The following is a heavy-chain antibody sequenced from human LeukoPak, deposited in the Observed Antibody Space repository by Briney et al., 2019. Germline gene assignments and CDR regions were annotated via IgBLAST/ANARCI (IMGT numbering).Heavy chain of an antibody. J-gene: IGHJ4*02. CDR3: ARQVHLLVVPAAILPEPIIDY. V-gene: IGHV4-39*01. D-gene: IGHD2-2*01. CDR2: IYYSGST. CDR1: GGSISSSSYY. Sequence: SETLSLTCTVSGGSISSSSYYWGWIRQPPGKGLEWIGSIYYSGSTYYNPSLKSRVTISVDTSKNQFSLKLRSVTAADTAVYYCARQVHLLVVPAAILPEPIIDYWGQGTLVTVSS.